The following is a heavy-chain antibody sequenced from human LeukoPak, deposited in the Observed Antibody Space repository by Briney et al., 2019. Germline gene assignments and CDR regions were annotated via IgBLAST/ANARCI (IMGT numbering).Heavy chain of an antibody. V-gene: IGHV4-39*01. CDR1: GGSISSSSYY. J-gene: IGHJ4*02. CDR3: ARLYGSIIEPVPVAGSFDY. Sequence: ESSETLSLTCTVSGGSISSSSYYWGWIRQPPGKGLEWIGSIYYSGSTYYNPSLKSRVTISVDTSKNQFSLKLSSVTAADTAVYYCARLYGSIIEPVPVAGSFDYWGQGTLVTVSS. D-gene: IGHD6-19*01. CDR2: IYYSGST.